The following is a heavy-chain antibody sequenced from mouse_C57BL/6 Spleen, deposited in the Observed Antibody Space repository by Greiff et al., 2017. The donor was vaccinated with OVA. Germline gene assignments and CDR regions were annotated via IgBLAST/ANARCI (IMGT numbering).Heavy chain of an antibody. CDR3: ALYGYDDYAMDY. D-gene: IGHD2-2*01. Sequence: VQLQQSGPELVKPGASVKISCKASGYAFSSSWMNWVKQRPGKGLEWIGRIYPGDGDTNYNGKFKGKATLTADKSSSTAYMQLSSLTSEDSAVYFCALYGYDDYAMDYWGQGTSVTVSS. J-gene: IGHJ4*01. CDR1: GYAFSSSW. V-gene: IGHV1-82*01. CDR2: IYPGDGDT.